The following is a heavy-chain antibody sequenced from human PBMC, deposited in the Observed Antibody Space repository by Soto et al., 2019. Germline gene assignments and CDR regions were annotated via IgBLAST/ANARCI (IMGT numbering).Heavy chain of an antibody. CDR3: AREPRLFVLSTRHYYGMDV. D-gene: IGHD2-2*01. CDR1: GYTFTSYG. Sequence: GASVKVSCKASGYTFTSYGISWVRQAPGQGLEWMGWISAYNGNTNYAQKLQGRVTMTTDTSTSTAYMELRSLRSDDTAVYYCAREPRLFVLSTRHYYGMDVWGQGTTVTVSS. V-gene: IGHV1-18*01. J-gene: IGHJ6*02. CDR2: ISAYNGNT.